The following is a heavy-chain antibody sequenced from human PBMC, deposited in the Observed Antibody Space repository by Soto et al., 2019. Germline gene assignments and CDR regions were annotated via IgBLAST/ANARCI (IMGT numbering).Heavy chain of an antibody. Sequence: GGSLRLSCAASRFTFSSYGMNWVRQAPGKGLEWVSYISSSSNIIYYADSVKGRFTISRDNAKNSLYLQMSSLRAEDTAVYYCATGPNWFDPWGQGTLVTV. V-gene: IGHV3-48*01. CDR3: ATGPNWFDP. CDR1: RFTFSSYG. J-gene: IGHJ5*02. CDR2: ISSSSNII.